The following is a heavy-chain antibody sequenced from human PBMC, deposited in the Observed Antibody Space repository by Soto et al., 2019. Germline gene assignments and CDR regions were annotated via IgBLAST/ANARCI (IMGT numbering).Heavy chain of an antibody. D-gene: IGHD3-16*02. V-gene: IGHV1-3*01. CDR3: ATPYDYVWGSHRYDGMGV. CDR1: GYTFTSYA. J-gene: IGHJ6*02. CDR2: INAGNGNT. Sequence: ASVKVSCKASGYTFTSYAMHWVRQAPGQRLEWMGWINAGNGNTKYSQKFQGRVTITRDTSASTAYMELSSLRSEDTAVYYCATPYDYVWGSHRYDGMGVWGQGTTVTVS.